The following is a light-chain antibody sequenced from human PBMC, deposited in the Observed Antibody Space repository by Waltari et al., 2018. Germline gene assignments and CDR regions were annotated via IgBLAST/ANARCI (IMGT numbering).Light chain of an antibody. Sequence: DIVMTQSPDSLAVSLGARATINCKSSQSLLYSSNNKNSLAWYQQKPGQPPKLLIYWAYSRESGVPDRFSASGSGTDFTLTINSLQAEDVAVYYCQQYYSTPLTFGGGTKVEIK. CDR3: QQYYSTPLT. J-gene: IGKJ4*01. CDR2: WAY. V-gene: IGKV4-1*01. CDR1: QSLLYSSNNKNS.